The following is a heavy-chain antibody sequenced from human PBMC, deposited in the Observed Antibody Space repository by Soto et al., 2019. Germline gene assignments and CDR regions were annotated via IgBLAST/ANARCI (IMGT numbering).Heavy chain of an antibody. CDR2: FDPEDGET. CDR3: ATCGSRYYCSSHIPFDY. D-gene: IGHD2-2*01. Sequence: ASVKVSCKVSGYTLTELSMHWVRQAPGKGLEWMGGFDPEDGETIYAQKFQGRVTMTEDASTDTAYMELSSLRSEDTAVYYCATCGSRYYCSSHIPFDYWGQGTLVTVSS. V-gene: IGHV1-24*01. J-gene: IGHJ4*02. CDR1: GYTLTELS.